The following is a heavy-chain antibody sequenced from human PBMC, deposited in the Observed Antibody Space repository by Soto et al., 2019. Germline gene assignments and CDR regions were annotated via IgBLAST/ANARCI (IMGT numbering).Heavy chain of an antibody. V-gene: IGHV1-3*01. CDR3: ARDLLLLGYYYYYGMDV. J-gene: IGHJ6*02. Sequence: ASVKVSCKASGYTFTSYAMHWVRQAPGQRLAWMGWINAGNGNTKYSQKCQGRVTITRDTSASTVYMELSSLRSEDTAVYYWARDLLLLGYYYYYGMDVWGQGTTVTVSS. D-gene: IGHD7-27*01. CDR2: INAGNGNT. CDR1: GYTFTSYA.